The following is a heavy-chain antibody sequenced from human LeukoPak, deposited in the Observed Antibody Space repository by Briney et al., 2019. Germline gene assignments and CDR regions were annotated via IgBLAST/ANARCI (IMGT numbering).Heavy chain of an antibody. D-gene: IGHD6-19*01. Sequence: SGGSLRLSCAASGFPFSSYWMTWVRQAPGTGLEWVANIKQDGSESYYLDSVKGRFTVSRDNAKNTLYLQMNSLRAEDTAVYYCARGGHSSGWYWDAFDIWGQGTMVTVSS. CDR3: ARGGHSSGWYWDAFDI. CDR2: IKQDGSES. V-gene: IGHV3-7*01. CDR1: GFPFSSYW. J-gene: IGHJ3*02.